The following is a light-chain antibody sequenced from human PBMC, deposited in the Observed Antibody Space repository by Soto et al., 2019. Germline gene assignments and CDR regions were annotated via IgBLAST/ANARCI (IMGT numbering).Light chain of an antibody. J-gene: IGLJ3*02. CDR1: SSNIGNNY. CDR2: RIN. Sequence: QLVLTQPPSASGTPGQRVTISCSGSSSNIGNNYVYWYQQVPGTAPKLLMYRINQRPSGVPDRFSGSKSGTSASLAISGLRSEDETDYYCAAWDDSLSGWVFGGGTKLTVL. CDR3: AAWDDSLSGWV. V-gene: IGLV1-47*01.